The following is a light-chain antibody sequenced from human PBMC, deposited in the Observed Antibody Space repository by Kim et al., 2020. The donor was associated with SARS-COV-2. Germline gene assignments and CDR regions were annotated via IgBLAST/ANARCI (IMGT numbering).Light chain of an antibody. CDR2: DAS. V-gene: IGKV3-11*01. CDR3: QHRSNWPPYT. J-gene: IGKJ2*01. Sequence: LSPGERATVSCKATQSVSGYLAWYQHKPGQAPRLLIYDASNRATGIPARFGGSGAGTDFTLTISSLEPEDSAVYYCQHRSNWPPYTFGQGTKLEIK. CDR1: QSVSGY.